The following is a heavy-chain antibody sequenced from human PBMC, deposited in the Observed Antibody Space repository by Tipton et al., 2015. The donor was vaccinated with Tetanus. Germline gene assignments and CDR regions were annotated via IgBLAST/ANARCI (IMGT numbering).Heavy chain of an antibody. V-gene: IGHV4-39*01. J-gene: IGHJ5*02. CDR3: ATSGGGHCGAKCLINFFDP. Sequence: TLSLTCTVSGGSIGSGTFYWGWIRQPPGKGLEWIGSIYSYSGSTDYNPSLRSRVTISLDTSKNQFSLRLNSMTAADTAVYYCATSGGGHCGAKCLINFFDPWGQGTLVTVSS. CDR2: IYSYSGST. D-gene: IGHD2-15*01. CDR1: GGSIGSGTFY.